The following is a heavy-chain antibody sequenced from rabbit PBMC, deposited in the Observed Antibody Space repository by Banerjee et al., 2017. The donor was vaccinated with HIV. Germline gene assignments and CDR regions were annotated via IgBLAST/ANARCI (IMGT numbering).Heavy chain of an antibody. CDR1: GFDFSSYG. Sequence: QQQLVESGGGLVTLGGSLTLSCKASGFDFSSYGVSWVRQAPGKGLEWIGYIDTGSGSTHYANSVKGRFTISRDNAQNTVFLQMTSLTAADTATYFCVSGTGAFNLWGQGTLVT. J-gene: IGHJ4*01. CDR3: VSGTGAFNL. CDR2: IDTGSGST. D-gene: IGHD7-1*01. V-gene: IGHV1S47*01.